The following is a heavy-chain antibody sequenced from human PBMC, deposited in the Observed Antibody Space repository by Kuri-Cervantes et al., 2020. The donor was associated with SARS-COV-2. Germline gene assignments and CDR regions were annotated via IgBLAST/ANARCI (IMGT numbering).Heavy chain of an antibody. CDR3: ARGGSGDSRPSHYDIPDFYYTLDV. Sequence: GESLKISCAASGLSLTSYSMTWVRQTPGKGLEWVSSISRTSTYKHYADSVKGRFSMSRDNAKNSLYLQLESLRVEDTAIYYCARGGSGDSRPSHYDIPDFYYTLDVWGQGTTVTVSS. CDR2: ISRTSTYK. D-gene: IGHD3-10*01. CDR1: GLSLTSYS. V-gene: IGHV3-21*06. J-gene: IGHJ6*02.